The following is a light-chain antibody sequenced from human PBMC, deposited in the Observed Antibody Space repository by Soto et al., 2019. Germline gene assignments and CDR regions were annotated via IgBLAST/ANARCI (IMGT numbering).Light chain of an antibody. CDR2: DVS. CDR1: QGISSA. CDR3: QQFNNYPLT. V-gene: IGKV1D-13*01. J-gene: IGKJ4*01. Sequence: AIQLPQSPSSLSASAGDRVTITCRASQGISSALAWYQQKPGKAPKLLIYDVSTLESGVPSRFSGSGSGTAFALTISSLQPEDFATYYCQQFNNYPLTFGGGTKVEIK.